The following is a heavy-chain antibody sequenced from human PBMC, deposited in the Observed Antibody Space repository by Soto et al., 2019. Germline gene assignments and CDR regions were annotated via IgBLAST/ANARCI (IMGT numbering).Heavy chain of an antibody. D-gene: IGHD2-15*01. Sequence: PGGSLRLSCAASGFTFSSYAMHWVRQAPGKGLEWVAVISYDGSNKYYADSVKGRFTISRDNSKNTLYLQMNSLRAEDTAVYYCARDPQDTWTSYGMDVWGQGTTVTVSS. CDR2: ISYDGSNK. CDR1: GFTFSSYA. J-gene: IGHJ6*02. CDR3: ARDPQDTWTSYGMDV. V-gene: IGHV3-30-3*01.